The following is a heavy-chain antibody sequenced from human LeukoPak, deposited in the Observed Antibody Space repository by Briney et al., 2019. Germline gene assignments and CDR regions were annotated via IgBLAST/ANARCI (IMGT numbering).Heavy chain of an antibody. CDR3: ARDLSSGYYRYYFDY. V-gene: IGHV4-30-4*08. J-gene: IGHJ4*02. D-gene: IGHD3-22*01. Sequence: SQTLSLTCTVSGGSISSGDYYWSWIRQPPGKGREWIGYIYYSGSTYYNPSLKSRVTISVDTSKNQFSLKLSSVTAADTAVYYCARDLSSGYYRYYFDYWGQGTLVTVSS. CDR1: GGSISSGDYY. CDR2: IYYSGST.